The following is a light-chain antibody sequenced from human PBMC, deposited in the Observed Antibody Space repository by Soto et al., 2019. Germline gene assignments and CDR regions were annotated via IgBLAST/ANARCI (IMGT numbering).Light chain of an antibody. CDR1: NRDVGGYDY. V-gene: IGLV2-14*01. Sequence: ALTSPASISGSPGQAIGISCTCTNRDVGGYDYVSWYQQQPDQAPKLMIYEVTKRPSGVSNRFSGSKSGNTASLTISGLQSEDEADYYCSSHTSGSTRVFGSGTKVTVL. CDR3: SSHTSGSTRV. CDR2: EVT. J-gene: IGLJ1*01.